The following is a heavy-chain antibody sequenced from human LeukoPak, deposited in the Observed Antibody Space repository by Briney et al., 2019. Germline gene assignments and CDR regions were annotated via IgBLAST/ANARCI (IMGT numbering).Heavy chain of an antibody. CDR3: ARARWTSTATTYYLDH. J-gene: IGHJ4*02. D-gene: IGHD4-17*01. V-gene: IGHV1-3*01. Sequence: ASVKVSCKASGYTFTSYAIHWVRQAPGQRLEWMGWIDAGNGETKYSQNFQGRVTIARDTSATTAYMDLSSLRSEDTAVYYCARARWTSTATTYYLDHWGQGTLVTVSS. CDR1: GYTFTSYA. CDR2: IDAGNGET.